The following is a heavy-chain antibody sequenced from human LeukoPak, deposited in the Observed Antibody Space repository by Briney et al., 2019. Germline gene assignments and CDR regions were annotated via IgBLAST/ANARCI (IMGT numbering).Heavy chain of an antibody. D-gene: IGHD3/OR15-3a*01. V-gene: IGHV3-23*01. CDR3: AKRGVVIRVVLVGFHKEAYYFES. Sequence: GGSLRLSCAVSGITLSNYGMSWVRQAPGKGLEWVAGISDSGGSTKYADSVKGRFTISRDNPKNTLFLQMNSLRAEDTAVYFCAKRGVVIRVVLVGFHKEAYYFESWGQGALVAVSS. CDR2: ISDSGGST. J-gene: IGHJ4*02. CDR1: GITLSNYG.